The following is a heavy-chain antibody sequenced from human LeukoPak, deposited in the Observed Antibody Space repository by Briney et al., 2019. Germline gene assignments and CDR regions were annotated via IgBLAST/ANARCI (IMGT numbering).Heavy chain of an antibody. V-gene: IGHV3-23*01. D-gene: IGHD6-19*01. CDR2: ISGSGGST. CDR1: GFTFSSYA. CDR3: ARVVAVAGTNFDY. J-gene: IGHJ4*02. Sequence: PGGSLRLSCAASGFTFSSYAMSWVRQAPGKGLEWVSAISGSGGSTYYADSVKGRFTISRDNSKNTLYLQMNSLRAEDTAVYYCARVVAVAGTNFDYWGQGTLVTVSS.